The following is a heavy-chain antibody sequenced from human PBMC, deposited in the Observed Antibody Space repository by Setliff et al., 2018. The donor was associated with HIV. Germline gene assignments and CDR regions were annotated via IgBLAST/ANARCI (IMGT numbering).Heavy chain of an antibody. V-gene: IGHV4-59*12. Sequence: SETLSLTCSISGGSISFYYWNWLRQTPGKGLEWIAYTFDNGNTHYNPSLESRVTLSLDTSRNLFSLRLASVTAADTAVYFCTRGLGAQWLGSGDMDDHQYMDVWAKGTTVTVSS. J-gene: IGHJ6*04. CDR2: TFDNGNT. CDR1: GGSISFYY. CDR3: TRGLGAQWLGSGDMDDHQYMDV. D-gene: IGHD6-19*01.